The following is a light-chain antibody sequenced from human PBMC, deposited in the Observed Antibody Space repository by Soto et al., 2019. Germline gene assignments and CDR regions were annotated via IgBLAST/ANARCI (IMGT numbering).Light chain of an antibody. Sequence: EIVLTQSPGTLSLSLGERATLSCRASQRVNSRLAWYQHKPGQARRLLISGASSRATGIPDRFSGSGSATDFTLTISRLEPEDFALYYCQHYGRSPITFGQGTRLEIK. CDR3: QHYGRSPIT. V-gene: IGKV3-20*01. CDR2: GAS. J-gene: IGKJ5*01. CDR1: QRVNSR.